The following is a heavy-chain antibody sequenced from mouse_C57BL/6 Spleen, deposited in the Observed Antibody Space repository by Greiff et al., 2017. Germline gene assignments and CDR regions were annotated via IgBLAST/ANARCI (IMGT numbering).Heavy chain of an antibody. CDR2: IYPGDGDT. J-gene: IGHJ2*01. Sequence: QVQLQQSGPELVKPGASVKISCKASGYAFSSSWMNWVKQRPGKGLEWIGRIYPGDGDTNYNGKFKGKATLTADKSSSTAYMQLSSLTSEDSAVYCCARVYYYGPYYFDYWGQGTTLTVSS. V-gene: IGHV1-82*01. CDR1: GYAFSSSW. D-gene: IGHD1-1*01. CDR3: ARVYYYGPYYFDY.